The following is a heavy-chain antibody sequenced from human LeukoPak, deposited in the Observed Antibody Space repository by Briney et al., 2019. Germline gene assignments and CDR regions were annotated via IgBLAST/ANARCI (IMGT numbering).Heavy chain of an antibody. D-gene: IGHD3-22*01. CDR1: GFSFSIYN. V-gene: IGHV3-21*01. CDR2: ISGSSSQV. J-gene: IGHJ3*01. Sequence: GGSPRLSCEASGFSFSIYNMNWVRLAPGKGLEWVSSISGSSSQVWYADSVKGRFTSSRDNAKNSLYLQMSSLRVEDTAVYYCARDQYYSDTSGYPYDVWGQGTMVTVSS. CDR3: ARDQYYSDTSGYPYDV.